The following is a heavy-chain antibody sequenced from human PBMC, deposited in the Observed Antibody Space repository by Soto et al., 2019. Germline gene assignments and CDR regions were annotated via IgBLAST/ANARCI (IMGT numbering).Heavy chain of an antibody. CDR1: GFTVSSNY. J-gene: IGHJ3*02. V-gene: IGHV3-53*01. CDR2: IYSGGST. Sequence: EVPLVESGGGLIQPGGSLRLSCAASGFTVSSNYMSWVRQAPGKGLEWVSVIYSGGSTYYADSVKGRFTISRDNSKNTLYLQMNSLRAEDTAVYYCARARGYSYGDAFDIWGQGTMVTISS. D-gene: IGHD5-18*01. CDR3: ARARGYSYGDAFDI.